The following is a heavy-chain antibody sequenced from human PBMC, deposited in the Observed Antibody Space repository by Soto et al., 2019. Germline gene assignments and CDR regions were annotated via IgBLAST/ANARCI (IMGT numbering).Heavy chain of an antibody. J-gene: IGHJ6*03. V-gene: IGHV3-21*01. D-gene: IGHD4-17*01. CDR3: ARVRLRSHRERDYYYMDV. CDR2: ISSSSSYI. Sequence: GGSLRLSCAASGFTFSSYSMNWVRQAPGKGLEWVSSISSSSSYIYYADSVKGRFTISRDNAKNSLYLQMNSLRAEDTAVYYCARVRLRSHRERDYYYMDVWGKGTTVTVSS. CDR1: GFTFSSYS.